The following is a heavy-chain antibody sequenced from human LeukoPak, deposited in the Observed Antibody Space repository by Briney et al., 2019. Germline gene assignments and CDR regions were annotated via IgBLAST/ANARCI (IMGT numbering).Heavy chain of an antibody. CDR1: GGSISSNNYY. V-gene: IGHV4-39*07. J-gene: IGHJ4*02. CDR2: IYYGGYA. Sequence: SETLSLTCTVSGGSISSNNYYWGWIRQPPGKGLEWIGSIYYGGYAYYNPSLKSRVTISVDTSKNQFSLKLSSVTAADTAVYYCASVRAVAGLDYWGQGTLVTVSS. D-gene: IGHD6-19*01. CDR3: ASVRAVAGLDY.